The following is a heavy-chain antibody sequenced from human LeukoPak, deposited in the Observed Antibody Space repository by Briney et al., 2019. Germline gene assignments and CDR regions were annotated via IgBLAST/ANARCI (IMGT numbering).Heavy chain of an antibody. Sequence: ASVKVPCKASGYTFTDYYIHWVRQAPGQGLEWMGWINPNSGGTNYAQKFQGRVTMTRDTSISTAYTELSRLRSDDTAVYYCARGEDYEYFQQWGQGTLVTVSS. CDR2: INPNSGGT. CDR1: GYTFTDYY. J-gene: IGHJ1*01. V-gene: IGHV1-2*02. D-gene: IGHD4-11*01. CDR3: ARGEDYEYFQQ.